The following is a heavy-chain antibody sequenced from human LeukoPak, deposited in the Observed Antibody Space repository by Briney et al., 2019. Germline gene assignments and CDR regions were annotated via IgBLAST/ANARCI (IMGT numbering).Heavy chain of an antibody. V-gene: IGHV4-61*01. Sequence: SETLSLTCTVSGGSVSSGSYYWSWIRQPPGKGLEWIGYIYYSGSTNYNPSLKSRVTISVDTSKNQFSLKLSSVTAADTAVYYCARICPFVVVPAAIASGFDPWGQGTLVTVSS. CDR1: GGSVSSGSYY. CDR3: ARICPFVVVPAAIASGFDP. D-gene: IGHD2-2*01. CDR2: IYYSGST. J-gene: IGHJ5*02.